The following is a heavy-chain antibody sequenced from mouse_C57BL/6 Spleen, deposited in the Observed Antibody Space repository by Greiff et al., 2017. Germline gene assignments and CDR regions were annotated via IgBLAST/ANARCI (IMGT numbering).Heavy chain of an antibody. D-gene: IGHD2-4*01. CDR3: TREGYDYGFAY. Sequence: VQLKESGEGLVKPGGSLKLSCAASGFTFSSYAMSWVRQTPEKRLEWVAYISSGGDYIYYADTVKGRFTISRDNARNTLYLQMSSLKSEDTAMYYCTREGYDYGFAYWGQGTLVTVSA. CDR2: ISSGGDYI. CDR1: GFTFSSYA. J-gene: IGHJ3*01. V-gene: IGHV5-9-1*02.